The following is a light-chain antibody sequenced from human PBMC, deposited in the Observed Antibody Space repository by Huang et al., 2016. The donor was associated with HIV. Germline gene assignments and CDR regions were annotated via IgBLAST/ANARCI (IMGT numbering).Light chain of an antibody. V-gene: IGKV1-5*03. Sequence: DIQMTQSPSTLSAFVGDRVTITCRTSHRISSWVAWYQQKPGKAPNLLIAKASNLESGVPSRFSGNGSGTEFTLTISGLQPDDLATYYCQQQWTFGQGTKVEI. J-gene: IGKJ1*01. CDR3: QQQWT. CDR2: KAS. CDR1: HRISSW.